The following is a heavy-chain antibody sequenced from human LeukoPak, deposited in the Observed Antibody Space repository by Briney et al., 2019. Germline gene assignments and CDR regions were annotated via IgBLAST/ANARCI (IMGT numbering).Heavy chain of an antibody. V-gene: IGHV4-34*01. D-gene: IGHD6-6*01. J-gene: IGHJ6*02. CDR2: INHSGST. CDR3: ARGRYSSPSRSHPNYYGMDV. Sequence: SETLSLTCAVYGGSFSGYYWSWIRQPPGKGLEWIGEINHSGSTNYNPSLKSRVTISVDTSKNQFSLKLSSVTAADTAVYYCARGRYSSPSRSHPNYYGMDVWGQGTTVTVSS. CDR1: GGSFSGYY.